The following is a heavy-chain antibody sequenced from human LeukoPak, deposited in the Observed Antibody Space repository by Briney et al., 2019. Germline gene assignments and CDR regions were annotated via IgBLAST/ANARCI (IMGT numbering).Heavy chain of an antibody. D-gene: IGHD3-16*01. Sequence: GGSLRLSCAATGLTFSSYWMHWVRQAPGKGLEWVSGISWNSGSIDYADSVNGRFTISRDNAKNSLYLQMNSLRAEDTALYYCAKGDDYDYVVKGNYFDYWGQGTLVTVSS. J-gene: IGHJ4*02. CDR3: AKGDDYDYVVKGNYFDY. CDR2: ISWNSGSI. CDR1: GLTFSSYW. V-gene: IGHV3-9*01.